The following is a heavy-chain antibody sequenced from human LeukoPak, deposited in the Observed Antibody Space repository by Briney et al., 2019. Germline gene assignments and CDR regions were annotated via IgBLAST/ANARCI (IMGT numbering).Heavy chain of an antibody. Sequence: ASVKVSCKASGYTFSGTGWYLYWLRQAPGQGLECMGWIYPNNGATAYAQKFQGRVAMTRDTSITTAYMELSRLRPDDTAVYYCTRDGPAQMVDFDYWGQGTLVTVSS. D-gene: IGHD3-10*01. V-gene: IGHV1-2*02. J-gene: IGHJ4*02. CDR2: IYPNNGAT. CDR1: GYTFSGTGWY. CDR3: TRDGPAQMVDFDY.